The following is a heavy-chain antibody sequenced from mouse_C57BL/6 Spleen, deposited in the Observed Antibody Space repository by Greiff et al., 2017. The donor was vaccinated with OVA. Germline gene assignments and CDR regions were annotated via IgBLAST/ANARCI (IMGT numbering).Heavy chain of an antibody. D-gene: IGHD2-4*01. Sequence: GGGLVQPKGSLKLSCAASGFSFNTYAMNWVRQAPGKGLEWVARIRSKSNNYATYYADSVKDRFTISRDDSESMLYLQMNNLKTEDTAMYYSVRHNEYDDAMDNRGQGNSLTVSS. J-gene: IGHJ4*01. CDR3: VRHNEYDDAMDN. V-gene: IGHV10-1*01. CDR2: IRSKSNNYAT. CDR1: GFSFNTYA.